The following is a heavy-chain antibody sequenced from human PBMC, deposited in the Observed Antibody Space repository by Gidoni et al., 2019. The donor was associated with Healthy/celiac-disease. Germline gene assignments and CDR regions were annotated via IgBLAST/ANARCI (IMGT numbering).Heavy chain of an antibody. Sequence: EVQLVESGGGLVKPGGSLSLSCSASGFTFSSSSINWVRQAPGKELEWVSSISSSSSNIYYADSVKGRFTISRDNAKNSLYLQMNSLRAEDTAVYYCATHSPLPYYYGSGSYYFLGYFDLWGRGTLVTVSS. CDR3: ATHSPLPYYYGSGSYYFLGYFDL. CDR2: ISSSSSNI. CDR1: GFTFSSSS. J-gene: IGHJ2*01. D-gene: IGHD3-10*01. V-gene: IGHV3-21*01.